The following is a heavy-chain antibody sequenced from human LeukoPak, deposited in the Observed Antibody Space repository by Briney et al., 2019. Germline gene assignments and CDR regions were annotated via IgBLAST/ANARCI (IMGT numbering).Heavy chain of an antibody. Sequence: PSETLSLTCTVSGGSISSYYWSWIRQPPGRGLEWIGYIYYSGSTNYNPSLKSRVTISVDTSKNQFSLKLSSVTAADTAVYYCARTQADYYGSGTPGGYFDYWGQGTLVTVSS. CDR3: ARTQADYYGSGTPGGYFDY. D-gene: IGHD3-10*01. CDR2: IYYSGST. CDR1: GGSISSYY. J-gene: IGHJ4*02. V-gene: IGHV4-59*01.